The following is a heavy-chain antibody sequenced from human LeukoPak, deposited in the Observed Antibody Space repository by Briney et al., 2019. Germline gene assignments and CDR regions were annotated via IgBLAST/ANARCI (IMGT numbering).Heavy chain of an antibody. D-gene: IGHD3-9*01. CDR3: AKGRYFDWYYFDY. CDR1: GFTFSSYW. CDR2: INSDGSST. J-gene: IGHJ4*02. V-gene: IGHV3-74*01. Sequence: GGSLRLSCAASGFTFSSYWMHWVRQAPGKGLVWVSRINSDGSSTSYADSVKGRFTISRDNAKNTLYLQMNSLRAEDTAVYYCAKGRYFDWYYFDYWGQGTLVTVSS.